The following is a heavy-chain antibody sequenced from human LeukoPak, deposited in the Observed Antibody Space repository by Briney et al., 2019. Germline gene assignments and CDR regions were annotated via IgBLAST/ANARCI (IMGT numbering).Heavy chain of an antibody. J-gene: IGHJ5*02. CDR2: IYNSGST. CDR3: AREYRSSWYLNWFDP. D-gene: IGHD6-13*01. CDR1: GGSFSGYY. V-gene: IGHV4-38-2*02. Sequence: SETLSLTCAVYGGSFSGYYWGWIRQSPGKGLEWIGSIYNSGSTYYNPSLKSRVTISIDTSKNQFSLKLSSVTAADTAVYYCAREYRSSWYLNWFDPWGQGTLVTVSS.